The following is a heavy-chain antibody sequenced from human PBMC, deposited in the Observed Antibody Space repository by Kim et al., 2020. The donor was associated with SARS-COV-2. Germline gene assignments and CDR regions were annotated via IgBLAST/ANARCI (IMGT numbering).Heavy chain of an antibody. CDR1: GASIRRYH. CDR3: AAYIEGRGGSGS. V-gene: IGHV4-59*01. CDR2: VHDTVTT. D-gene: IGHD3-10*01. Sequence: SETLSLTCSVSGASIRRYHWGWIRQPPRKGLEWIGHVHDTVTTKYDPSFKSRVTISADFSKNQFSLRLTSVTVADTAVYYCAAYIEGRGGSGSWGQGTLV. J-gene: IGHJ5*02.